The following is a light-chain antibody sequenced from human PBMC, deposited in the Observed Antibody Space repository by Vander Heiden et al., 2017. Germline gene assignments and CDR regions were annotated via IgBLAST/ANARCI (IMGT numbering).Light chain of an antibody. CDR2: DAS. CDR1: QDISNY. J-gene: IGKJ1*01. Sequence: DIQMSQSPSSLSASVGDSVTITCQASQDISNYLKWYQQKPGKAPKLLIYDASNLETGVPSRFSGGGSGTDFTFTISSLQPEDIATYYCQQYDNLPRGTFGQGTKVEIK. V-gene: IGKV1-33*01. CDR3: QQYDNLPRGT.